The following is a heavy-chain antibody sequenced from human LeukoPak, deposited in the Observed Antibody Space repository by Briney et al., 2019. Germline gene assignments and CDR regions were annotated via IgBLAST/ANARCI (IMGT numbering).Heavy chain of an antibody. D-gene: IGHD2-15*01. Sequence: SETLSLTRTVSGGSISSYYWSWIRQPPGKGLEWIGYIYYSGSTNYNPSLKSRVTISVDTSKNQFSLKLSSVTAADTAVYYCARVRTGYCSGGSCYGDYFDYWGQGTLVTVSS. J-gene: IGHJ4*02. CDR1: GGSISSYY. CDR2: IYYSGST. CDR3: ARVRTGYCSGGSCYGDYFDY. V-gene: IGHV4-59*01.